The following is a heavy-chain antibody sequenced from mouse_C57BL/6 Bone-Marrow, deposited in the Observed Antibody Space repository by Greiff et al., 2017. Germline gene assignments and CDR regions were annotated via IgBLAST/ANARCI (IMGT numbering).Heavy chain of an antibody. CDR1: GYTFTDYY. J-gene: IGHJ4*01. V-gene: IGHV1-26*01. CDR2: INPNNGGT. D-gene: IGHD1-1*01. CDR3: ARGGTTVVAYYYAMDY. Sequence: EVQLQQSGPELVKPGASVKISCKASGYTFTDYYMNWVKQSHGKSLEWIGDINPNNGGTSYNQKFKGKATLTVDKSSSTAYMELRSLTSEDSAVYYCARGGTTVVAYYYAMDYWGQGTSVTGSS.